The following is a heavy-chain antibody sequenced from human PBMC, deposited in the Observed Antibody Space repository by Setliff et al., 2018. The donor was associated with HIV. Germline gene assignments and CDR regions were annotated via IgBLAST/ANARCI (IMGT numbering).Heavy chain of an antibody. CDR2: IIHSGST. J-gene: IGHJ3*02. Sequence: PSETLSLTCAVYGGSFSGYYWSWIRQPPGKGLEWIGEIIHSGSTYYNPSLKSRVTISVDTSKNQFSLKLSSVTAADTAVYYCATYGSGSYGLAFDIWGQGTMVTVSS. V-gene: IGHV4-34*12. CDR1: GGSFSGYY. CDR3: ATYGSGSYGLAFDI. D-gene: IGHD3-10*01.